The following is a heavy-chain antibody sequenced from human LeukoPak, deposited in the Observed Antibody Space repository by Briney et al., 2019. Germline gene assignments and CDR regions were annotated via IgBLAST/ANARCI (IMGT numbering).Heavy chain of an antibody. J-gene: IGHJ4*02. CDR2: IRYDGSNK. Sequence: GGSLRLSCAASGFTFSSYGMHWVRQAPGKELERVAFIRYDGSNKYYADSVKGRFTISRDNSKNTLYLQMNSLRAEDTAVYYCAKVSAVGATAPDYWGQGTLVTVSS. CDR1: GFTFSSYG. V-gene: IGHV3-30*02. D-gene: IGHD1-26*01. CDR3: AKVSAVGATAPDY.